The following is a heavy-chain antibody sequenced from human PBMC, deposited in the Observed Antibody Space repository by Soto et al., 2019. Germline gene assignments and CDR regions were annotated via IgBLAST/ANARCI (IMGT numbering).Heavy chain of an antibody. CDR1: GFTFSSYA. V-gene: IGHV3-23*01. Sequence: GGSLRLACAASGFTFSSYAMSWVRQAPGKGLEWVSAISGSGGSTHYADSVKGRFTISRDNSKNTLYLQMNSLRAEDTAVYYCAKQLTYDFWSGPSAPFDYWGQGTLVTVSS. CDR2: ISGSGGST. D-gene: IGHD3-3*01. CDR3: AKQLTYDFWSGPSAPFDY. J-gene: IGHJ4*02.